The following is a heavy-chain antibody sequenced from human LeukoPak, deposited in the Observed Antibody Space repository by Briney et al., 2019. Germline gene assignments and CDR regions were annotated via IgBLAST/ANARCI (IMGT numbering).Heavy chain of an antibody. CDR1: GYTFTDYY. CDR3: TREARVGNWFDP. CDR2: INPDNGGT. V-gene: IGHV1-2*02. D-gene: IGHD2-2*01. Sequence: GASVTVSCRASGYTFTDYYIHWVRQAPGQGLAWMGWINPDNGGTNYAQKFQGRVTMTRDTSIRTVYMDLSRLRSDDTAVFYCTREARVGNWFDPWGQGTQVTVSS. J-gene: IGHJ5*02.